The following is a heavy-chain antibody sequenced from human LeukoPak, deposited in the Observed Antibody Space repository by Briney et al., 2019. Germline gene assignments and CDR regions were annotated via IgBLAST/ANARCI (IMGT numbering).Heavy chain of an antibody. V-gene: IGHV5-51*01. D-gene: IGHD3-10*01. CDR3: ARTYGSGTYYNRVGAFDI. Sequence: GESLKISFKGSGYSFTTYWIGWVRQIPGKGLEWMGIIYPGDSDTRYSPSFQGQVTISADKSISTAYLQWSSLKAADTAMYYCARTYGSGTYYNRVGAFDIWGQGTMVTVSS. J-gene: IGHJ3*02. CDR1: GYSFTTYW. CDR2: IYPGDSDT.